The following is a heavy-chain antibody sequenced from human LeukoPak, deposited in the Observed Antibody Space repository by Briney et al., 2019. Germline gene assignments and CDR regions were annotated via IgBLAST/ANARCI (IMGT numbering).Heavy chain of an antibody. CDR3: AKDMVRGVIAWWFDP. Sequence: PGGSLRLSCAASGFTFSSYGMHWVRQAPGKGREWVAFISYDGSNKYYADYVKGRFTISRNNSKNTLYLQMNSLRAEDTAVYYCAKDMVRGVIAWWFDPWGQGTLVTVSS. D-gene: IGHD3-10*01. V-gene: IGHV3-30*18. J-gene: IGHJ5*02. CDR2: ISYDGSNK. CDR1: GFTFSSYG.